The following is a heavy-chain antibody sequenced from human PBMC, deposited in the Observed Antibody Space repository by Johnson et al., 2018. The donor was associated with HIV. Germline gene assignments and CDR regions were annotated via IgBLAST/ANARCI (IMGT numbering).Heavy chain of an antibody. J-gene: IGHJ3*02. CDR2: IYSGGST. D-gene: IGHD5-24*01. CDR1: GFTVSSNY. Sequence: VHLVESGGGLVQPGGSLRLSCAASGFTVSSNYMSWVRQAPGKGLEWVSVIYSGGSTYYADSVKGRFTISRDNSKNTLYLQMNSLRAEDTAVYYCAREGATIEGRSTFDIWGPGTMVTVSS. V-gene: IGHV3-66*01. CDR3: AREGATIEGRSTFDI.